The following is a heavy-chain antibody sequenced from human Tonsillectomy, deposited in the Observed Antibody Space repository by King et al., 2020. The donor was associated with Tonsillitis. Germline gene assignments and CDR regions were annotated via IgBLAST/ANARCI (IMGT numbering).Heavy chain of an antibody. D-gene: IGHD3-10*01. CDR3: AQGGDGFGS. V-gene: IGHV3-30*02. CDR1: GFTFSNYG. Sequence: VQLVESGGGVVQPGGSLRLSCAASGFTFSNYGMHWVRQAPGKGPEWVAFIRSDGSNKFYADSVKGRFVIFRDNSKNTLYLQMNSLRAEDTAVYYCAQGGDGFGSWGQGTLVTVSS. J-gene: IGHJ5*01. CDR2: IRSDGSNK.